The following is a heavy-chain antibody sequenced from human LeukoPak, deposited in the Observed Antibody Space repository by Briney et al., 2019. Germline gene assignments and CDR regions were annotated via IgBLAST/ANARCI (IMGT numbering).Heavy chain of an antibody. J-gene: IGHJ5*02. Sequence: QPGGSLRLSCAASGFTFSSYDMHWVRQPAGEGLQWVSGIGTGGDTYYAGSVKGRFTISRENAKNSLYLQMNSLRGDDTAVYFCARGSNLGFEPWGQGTLVTVSS. D-gene: IGHD5-24*01. CDR1: GFTFSSYD. V-gene: IGHV3-13*04. CDR3: ARGSNLGFEP. CDR2: IGTGGDT.